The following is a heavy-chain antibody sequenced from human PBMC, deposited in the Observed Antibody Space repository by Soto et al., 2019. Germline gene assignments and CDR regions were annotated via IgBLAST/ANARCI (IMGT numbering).Heavy chain of an antibody. J-gene: IGHJ6*02. CDR2: IVVGSGNT. CDR3: AADRGYSYGYRYYYGMDV. CDR1: GFTFTSSA. D-gene: IGHD5-18*01. Sequence: SVKVSCKASGFTFTSSAVQWVRQARGQRLEWIGWIVVGSGNTNYAQKFQERVTITRDMSTSTAYMELSSLRSEDTAVYYCAADRGYSYGYRYYYGMDVWGQGTTVTVS. V-gene: IGHV1-58*01.